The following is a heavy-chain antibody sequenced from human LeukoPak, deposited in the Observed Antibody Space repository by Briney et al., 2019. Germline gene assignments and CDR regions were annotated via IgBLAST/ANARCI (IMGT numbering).Heavy chain of an antibody. V-gene: IGHV1-8*01. CDR2: MNPNSGNT. J-gene: IGHJ4*02. D-gene: IGHD5-18*01. CDR1: GYTFTSYD. Sequence: ASMKVSCTASGYTFTSYDINWVRQATGQGLEWMGWMNPNSGNTGYAEKFQGRVTMTRNISIRTAYMELSTLRSDDTAVYYCARGRGYSYGYADYWGQGTLVTVSS. CDR3: ARGRGYSYGYADY.